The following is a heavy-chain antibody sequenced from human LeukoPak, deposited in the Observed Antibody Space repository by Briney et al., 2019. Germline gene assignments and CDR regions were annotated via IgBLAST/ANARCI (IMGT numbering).Heavy chain of an antibody. J-gene: IGHJ4*02. CDR2: IYSGGST. D-gene: IGHD3-10*01. CDR3: ARDRYGSGRGDY. Sequence: GGSLRLSCAASGFTVSSNYMSWVRQAPGKGLEWVSVIYSGGSTYYADSVKGRFTISRDNSKNMLYLQMNSLRAEDTAVYYCARDRYGSGRGDYWGQGTLVTVPS. CDR1: GFTVSSNY. V-gene: IGHV3-66*01.